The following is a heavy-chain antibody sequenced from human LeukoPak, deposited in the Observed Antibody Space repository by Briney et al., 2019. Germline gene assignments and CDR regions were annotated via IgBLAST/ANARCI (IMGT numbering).Heavy chain of an antibody. CDR1: GGSISSSSYY. Sequence: SETLSLTCTVSGGSISSSSYYWGWIRQPPGKGLEWIGSIYYSGSTYYNPSLKSRVTISVDTSKNQFSLKLSSVTAADTAVYYCARAYYDILTGPYYYYYGMDVWGQGTTVTVSS. J-gene: IGHJ6*02. CDR3: ARAYYDILTGPYYYYYGMDV. V-gene: IGHV4-39*07. CDR2: IYYSGST. D-gene: IGHD3-9*01.